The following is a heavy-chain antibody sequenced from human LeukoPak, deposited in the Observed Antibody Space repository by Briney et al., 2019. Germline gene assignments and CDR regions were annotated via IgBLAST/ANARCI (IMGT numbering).Heavy chain of an antibody. D-gene: IGHD6-6*01. CDR1: GGTFSSYA. V-gene: IGHV1-69*01. Sequence: SVKVSCKASGGTFSSYAISWVRQAPGQGLEWMGGIIPIFGTANYAQKFQGRVTITADESTSTAYMELSSLRSEDTAVYYCARYLYSSSSGIENWFDPWAREPWSPSPQ. CDR3: ARYLYSSSSGIENWFDP. CDR2: IIPIFGTA. J-gene: IGHJ5*02.